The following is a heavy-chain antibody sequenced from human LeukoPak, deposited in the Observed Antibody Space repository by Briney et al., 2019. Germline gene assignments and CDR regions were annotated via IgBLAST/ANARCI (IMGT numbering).Heavy chain of an antibody. Sequence: SEALSLTCAVSGYSISSGYYWGWIRQPPGKGLGWIGSIYHSGSTYYNPSLKSRVTISVDTSKNQFSLKLSSVTAADTAVYYCARHAVRWQLLRSAFDIWGQGTMVTVSS. V-gene: IGHV4-38-2*01. J-gene: IGHJ3*02. CDR2: IYHSGST. CDR3: ARHAVRWQLLRSAFDI. CDR1: GYSISSGYY. D-gene: IGHD1-26*01.